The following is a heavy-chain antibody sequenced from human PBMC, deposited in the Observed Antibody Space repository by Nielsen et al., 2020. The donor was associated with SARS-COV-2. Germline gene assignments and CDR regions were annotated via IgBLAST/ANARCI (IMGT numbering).Heavy chain of an antibody. V-gene: IGHV3-7*03. CDR3: TKENYYDSPTPSGAFDI. J-gene: IGHJ3*02. CDR1: GFTFSSYW. D-gene: IGHD3-22*01. CDR2: IKQDGSER. Sequence: GESLKISCAASGFTFSSYWMSWVRQAPGKGLEWVANIKQDGSERYYVDSVKGRFTISRDNAKNSLYLQMNSLRAEDTALYYCTKENYYDSPTPSGAFDIWGQGTMVTVSS.